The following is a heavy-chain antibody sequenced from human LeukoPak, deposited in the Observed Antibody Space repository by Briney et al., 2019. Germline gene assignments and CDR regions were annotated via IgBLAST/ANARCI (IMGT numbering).Heavy chain of an antibody. V-gene: IGHV1-3*03. CDR2: ITTGRGET. Sequence: ASVKVSCKASGYTFTDYALHWVRQAPGQSLEWMGWITTGRGETRYSQDFQRRITLTRDKSANTVYMDLSDLTSEDTALYYCARVRLGYCSGGSCSRGGTPMDVWGKGTTVTISS. D-gene: IGHD2-15*01. CDR3: ARVRLGYCSGGSCSRGGTPMDV. CDR1: GYTFTDYA. J-gene: IGHJ6*03.